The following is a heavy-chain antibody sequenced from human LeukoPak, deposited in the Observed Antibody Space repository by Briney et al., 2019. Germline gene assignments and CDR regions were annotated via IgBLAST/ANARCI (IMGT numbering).Heavy chain of an antibody. Sequence: PGGSLRLSCAASGFTFSSYAMHWVRQAPGKGLEWVAVISYDGSNKYYADSVKGRFTISRDNSKNTLYLQMNSLRAEDTAVYYCARDRGIYRDRSYLFDYWGQGTLVTVSS. CDR2: ISYDGSNK. D-gene: IGHD4-17*01. CDR1: GFTFSSYA. V-gene: IGHV3-30-3*01. CDR3: ARDRGIYRDRSYLFDY. J-gene: IGHJ4*02.